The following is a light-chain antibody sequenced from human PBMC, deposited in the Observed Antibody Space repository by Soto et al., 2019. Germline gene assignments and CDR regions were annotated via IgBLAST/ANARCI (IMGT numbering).Light chain of an antibody. CDR1: QDISNY. Sequence: DIQMTQSPSSLSASVGDRVTITCQASQDISNYLNWYQQKPGKAPKLLIYDASNLETGVPSRFSGSGSGTDITFTISSLQAEDIATYYCQQYDNLPLTFGGGTKVEIK. V-gene: IGKV1-33*01. CDR3: QQYDNLPLT. J-gene: IGKJ4*01. CDR2: DAS.